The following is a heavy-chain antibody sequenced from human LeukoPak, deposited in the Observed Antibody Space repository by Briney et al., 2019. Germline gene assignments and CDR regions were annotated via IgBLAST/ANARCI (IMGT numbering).Heavy chain of an antibody. V-gene: IGHV3-23*01. CDR1: GFTFSSYA. D-gene: IGHD2-15*01. CDR3: AKAYCSGGSCYSYDY. J-gene: IGHJ4*02. Sequence: GGSLRLSCAASGFTFSSYAMSWVRQAPGKGLEWVSAISGSGGSTYYAGSVKGRFTISRDNSKNTLYLQMNSLRAEDTAVYYCAKAYCSGGSCYSYDYWGQGTLVTVSS. CDR2: ISGSGGST.